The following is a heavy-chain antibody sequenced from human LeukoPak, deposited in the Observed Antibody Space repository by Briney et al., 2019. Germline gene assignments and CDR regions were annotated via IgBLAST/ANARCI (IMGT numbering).Heavy chain of an antibody. CDR1: GGSITSNY. D-gene: IGHD3-22*01. J-gene: IGHJ5*02. V-gene: IGHV4-59*01. Sequence: SETLSLTCTVSGGSITSNYWSWIRQPPGKGLEYIGYIYYTGSTNYNPSLKSRVTISVDTSKNQFSLKMRFLTAADTAVYHCARGADYDTHSSYFDPWGQGTLVTVSS. CDR3: ARGADYDTHSSYFDP. CDR2: IYYTGST.